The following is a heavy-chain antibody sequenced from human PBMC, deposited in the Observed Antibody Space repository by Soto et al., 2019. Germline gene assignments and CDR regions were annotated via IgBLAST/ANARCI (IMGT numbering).Heavy chain of an antibody. V-gene: IGHV1-69*06. J-gene: IGHJ4*02. D-gene: IGHD7-27*01. CDR3: ARGPNWGYRFDS. Sequence: QVQLVQSVAEAKKPGSSVKVSCEASGGTFSGHAISWVRQAPGQGPEWMGGLIPLFGTTQHAQNFQDRLTITADKSTSTAYMELTSLRFEDTAIYYCARGPNWGYRFDSWGQGTLVTVSS. CDR2: LIPLFGTT. CDR1: GGTFSGHA.